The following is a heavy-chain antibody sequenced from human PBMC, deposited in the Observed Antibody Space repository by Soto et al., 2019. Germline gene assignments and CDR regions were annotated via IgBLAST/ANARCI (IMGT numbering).Heavy chain of an antibody. D-gene: IGHD3-22*01. CDR3: ARDAYYYDSSGYLDY. CDR2: IYYSGST. J-gene: IGHJ4*02. V-gene: IGHV4-31*03. CDR1: GGSISSSSYY. Sequence: SETLSLTCTVSGGSISSSSYYWGWIRQPPGKGLEWIGYIYYSGSTYYNPSLKSRVTISVDTSKNQFSLKLSSVTAADTAVYYCARDAYYYDSSGYLDYWGQGTLVTVSS.